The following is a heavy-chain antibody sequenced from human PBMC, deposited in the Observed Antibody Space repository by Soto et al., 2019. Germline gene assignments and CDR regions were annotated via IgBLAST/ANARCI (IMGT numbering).Heavy chain of an antibody. V-gene: IGHV2-5*02. CDR3: AHSLIWGSSGLNDAFDI. CDR2: IYWDDDK. Sequence: SGPTLVNPTQNLTLTCTFSGFSLSTRGVGVGWIRQPPGKAQEWLAIIYWDDDKRYSPSLKSRFTITKDTSKNQVVLTMTNIDPVDTATYYCAHSLIWGSSGLNDAFDIWGQGTMVTVSS. J-gene: IGHJ3*02. CDR1: GFSLSTRGVG. D-gene: IGHD7-27*01.